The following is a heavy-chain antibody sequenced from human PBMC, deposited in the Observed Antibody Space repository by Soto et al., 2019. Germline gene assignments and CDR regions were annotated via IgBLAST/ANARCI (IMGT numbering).Heavy chain of an antibody. CDR3: ARDLSYGQGGYFDY. D-gene: IGHD5-18*01. J-gene: IGHJ4*02. CDR1: GFTVSSNY. V-gene: IGHV3-53*01. CDR2: IYSGGIT. Sequence: EVQLVESGGGLIQPGGSLRLSCAASGFTVSSNYMSWVRQAPGKGLEWVSVIYSGGITYYADSVKGRFTISRDNSKNTLYLQMNSLRAEDTAVYYCARDLSYGQGGYFDYWGQGTLVTVSS.